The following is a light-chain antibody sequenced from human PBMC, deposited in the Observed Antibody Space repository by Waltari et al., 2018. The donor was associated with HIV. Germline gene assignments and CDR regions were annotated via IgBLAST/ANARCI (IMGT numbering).Light chain of an antibody. J-gene: IGLJ1*01. CDR2: SSN. V-gene: IGLV1-44*01. Sequence: QSVLTQPPSASGTTGQRVTISCSGSISNTQRTTVTWYQQFPGTTPKAVIYSSNQRPSGVHDRFSGARSGTSASLAISGLQSEDEAHYYCAAWDDSLDGYVFGPGTEVTVL. CDR3: AAWDDSLDGYV. CDR1: ISNTQRTT.